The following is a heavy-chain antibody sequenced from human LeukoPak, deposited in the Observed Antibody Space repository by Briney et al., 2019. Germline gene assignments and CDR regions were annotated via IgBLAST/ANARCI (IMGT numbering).Heavy chain of an antibody. J-gene: IGHJ4*02. V-gene: IGHV3-11*06. CDR1: GFTFSDYY. Sequence: GGSLRLSCAAPGFTFSDYYMSWIRQAPGKGLEWVSYISSSSYTNYADSVKGRFTISRDNAKNSLYLQMNSLRAEDTAVYYCARAGTGYFTVGGNFDYWGQGTLVTVSS. CDR2: ISSSSYT. CDR3: ARAGTGYFTVGGNFDY. D-gene: IGHD3/OR15-3a*01.